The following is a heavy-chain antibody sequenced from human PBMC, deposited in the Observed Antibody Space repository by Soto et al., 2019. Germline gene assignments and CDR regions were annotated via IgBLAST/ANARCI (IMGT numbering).Heavy chain of an antibody. V-gene: IGHV3-30*18. CDR2: ISYDGSNK. Sequence: GGSLRLSCAASGFTFSSYGMHWVRQAPGKGLEWVAVISYDGSNKYYADSVKGRFTISRDNSKNTLYLQMNSLRAEDTAVYYCAKDWGVSGLSPFDYWGQGTLVTVSS. CDR3: AKDWGVSGLSPFDY. D-gene: IGHD3-16*01. J-gene: IGHJ4*02. CDR1: GFTFSSYG.